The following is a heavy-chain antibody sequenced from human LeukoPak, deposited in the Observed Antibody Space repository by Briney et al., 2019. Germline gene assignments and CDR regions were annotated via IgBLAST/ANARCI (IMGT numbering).Heavy chain of an antibody. CDR2: IYYSGST. D-gene: IGHD4-11*01. CDR1: GGSISRGDYY. J-gene: IGHJ5*02. CDR3: ARVLTTDWFDP. Sequence: SQTLSLTCTVSGGSISRGDYYWSWIRQPPGKGLEWIGYIYYSGSTYYNPSLKSRVTISVDTSKNQFSLKLSSVTAADTAVYYCARVLTTDWFDPWGQGTLVTVSS. V-gene: IGHV4-30-4*01.